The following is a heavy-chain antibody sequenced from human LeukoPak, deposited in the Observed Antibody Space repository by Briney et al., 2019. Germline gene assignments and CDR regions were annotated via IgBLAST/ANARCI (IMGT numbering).Heavy chain of an antibody. D-gene: IGHD3-16*02. Sequence: SETLSLTCTVSGGSISSYYWSWIRQPPGKGLEWIGYIYYSGSTNSNPSLKSRVTISVDTSKNQFSLKLSSVTAADTAVYYCARSPTYDYIWGSYLYYFDYWGQGTLVTVSS. CDR1: GGSISSYY. CDR2: IYYSGST. CDR3: ARSPTYDYIWGSYLYYFDY. J-gene: IGHJ4*02. V-gene: IGHV4-59*01.